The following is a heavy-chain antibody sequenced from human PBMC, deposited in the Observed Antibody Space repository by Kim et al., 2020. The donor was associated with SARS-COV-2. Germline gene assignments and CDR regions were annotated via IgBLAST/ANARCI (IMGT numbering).Heavy chain of an antibody. CDR2: T. CDR3: TTEDLNSGSFD. D-gene: IGHD1-26*01. Sequence: TDYAAPVKGRFTISRDDSKNTLYLQMNSLKTEDTAVYYCTTEDLNSGSFDWGQGTLVTVSS. J-gene: IGHJ4*02. V-gene: IGHV3-15*01.